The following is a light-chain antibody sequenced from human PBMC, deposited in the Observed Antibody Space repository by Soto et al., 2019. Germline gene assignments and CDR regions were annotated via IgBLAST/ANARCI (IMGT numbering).Light chain of an antibody. CDR2: GNG. CDR3: QSYDSSLSGYV. V-gene: IGLV1-40*01. CDR1: SSNIGAGYD. J-gene: IGLJ1*01. Sequence: QSVLTQPPSVSGAPGQRVTISCTGSSSNIGAGYDVHWYQQFPGTAPKLLIYGNGNRPSGVPDRFSGSKSGTSASLAITGLQAEDEADYYCQSYDSSLSGYVFGGGTKLTVL.